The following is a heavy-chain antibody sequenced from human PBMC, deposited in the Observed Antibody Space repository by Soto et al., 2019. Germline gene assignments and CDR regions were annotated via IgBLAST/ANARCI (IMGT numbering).Heavy chain of an antibody. D-gene: IGHD1-26*01. CDR3: ARDGRTVDPSNWFDP. CDR2: INHSGST. CDR1: GGSFSGYY. V-gene: IGHV4-34*01. J-gene: IGHJ5*02. Sequence: QVQLQQWGAGLLKPSETLSLTCAVYGGSFSGYYWSWIRQPPGKGLEWIGEINHSGSTNYNPSLKSRVNISVDTSKNQFSLKLSSVTAADTAVYYCARDGRTVDPSNWFDPWGQGTLVTVSS.